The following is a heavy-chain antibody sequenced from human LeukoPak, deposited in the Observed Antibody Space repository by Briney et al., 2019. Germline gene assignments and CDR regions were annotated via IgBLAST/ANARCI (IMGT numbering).Heavy chain of an antibody. CDR1: GFSVSSYG. V-gene: IGHV3-23*01. CDR3: AQGYSSGWFPY. D-gene: IGHD6-19*01. Sequence: GGSLRLSCAVSGFSVSSYGMTWVRQAPGRGLDWVSAITVSGDTTYYADSVKGRFIISRDNSKNTLYLQMNSLRAEDTAVYYCAQGYSSGWFPYWGQGTLVTVSS. CDR2: ITVSGDTT. J-gene: IGHJ4*02.